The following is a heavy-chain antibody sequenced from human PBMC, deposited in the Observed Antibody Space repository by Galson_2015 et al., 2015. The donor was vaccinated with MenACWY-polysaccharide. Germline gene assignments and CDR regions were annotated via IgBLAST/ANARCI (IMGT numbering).Heavy chain of an antibody. CDR1: GLTVSSNY. V-gene: IGHV3-53*01. J-gene: IGHJ2*01. CDR2: IYSGGST. D-gene: IGHD1-1*01. CDR3: ARDRGYNWNDWYFDL. Sequence: SLRLSCAASGLTVSSNYMSWVRQAPGKGLEWVSVIYSGGSTYYADAVKGRFTISRDSSKNTVYLQMNSLRADDTAVYYCARDRGYNWNDWYFDLWGRGTLVTVSS.